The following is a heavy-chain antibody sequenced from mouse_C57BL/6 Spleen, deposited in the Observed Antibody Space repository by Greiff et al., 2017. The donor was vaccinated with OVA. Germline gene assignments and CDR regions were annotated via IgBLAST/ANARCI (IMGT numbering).Heavy chain of an antibody. V-gene: IGHV1-82*01. CDR1: GYAFSSSW. CDR2: IYPGDGDT. J-gene: IGHJ3*01. D-gene: IGHD1-1*01. CDR3: ASSSFAY. Sequence: QVQLQQSGPELVKPGASVKISCKASGYAFSSSWMNWVKQRPGKGLEWIGRIYPGDGDTNYNGKFKGKATRTADKSSSTAYMQLSSLTSEDSAVYFCASSSFAYWGQGTLVTVSA.